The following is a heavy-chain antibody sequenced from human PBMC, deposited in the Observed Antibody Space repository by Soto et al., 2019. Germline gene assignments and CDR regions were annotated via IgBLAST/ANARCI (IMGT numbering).Heavy chain of an antibody. CDR1: GGTFSSYA. CDR2: IIPIFGTA. V-gene: IGHV1-69*12. CDR3: ARRESGDYGDYIYGRDV. J-gene: IGHJ6*02. Sequence: QVQLVQSGAEVKKPGSSVKVSCKASGGTFSSYAISWVRQAPGQGLEWLGGIIPIFGTAHYAQKFQGRVTITADESTSPADMELSSLRSEYTAVYYCARRESGDYGDYIYGRDVWGQGTTVTVSS. D-gene: IGHD4-17*01.